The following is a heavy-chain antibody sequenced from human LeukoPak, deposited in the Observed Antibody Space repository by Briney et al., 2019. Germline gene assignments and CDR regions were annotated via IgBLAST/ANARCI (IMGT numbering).Heavy chain of an antibody. CDR1: GFTFDDYG. Sequence: GGSLRLSCAASGFTFDDYGMSWVRQAPGKGLEWVSGINWNGGSTGYADSVKGRFTISRDNAKNSLYLQMNSLRAEDTALYYCARDFVKSITIFGVVSPFDYWGQGTLVTVSS. V-gene: IGHV3-20*04. J-gene: IGHJ4*02. CDR3: ARDFVKSITIFGVVSPFDY. CDR2: INWNGGST. D-gene: IGHD3-3*01.